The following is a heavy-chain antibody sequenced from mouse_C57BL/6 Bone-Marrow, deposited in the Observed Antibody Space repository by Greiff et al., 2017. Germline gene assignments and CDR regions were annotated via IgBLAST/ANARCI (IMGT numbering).Heavy chain of an antibody. CDR3: ARMMVAWFAY. Sequence: EVQLQESGGDLVKPGGSLKLSCAASGFTFSSYGMSWVRQTPDKRLEWVATIRSGGSYTYYPDSVKGRFTISRDNAKNTLYLQMSSLKSEDTAMYYCARMMVAWFAYWGQGTLVTVSA. CDR1: GFTFSSYG. V-gene: IGHV5-6*01. CDR2: IRSGGSYT. J-gene: IGHJ3*01. D-gene: IGHD2-3*01.